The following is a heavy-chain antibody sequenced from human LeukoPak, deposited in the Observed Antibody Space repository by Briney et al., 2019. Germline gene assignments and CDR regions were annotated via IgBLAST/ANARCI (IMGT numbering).Heavy chain of an antibody. CDR2: ICYDGSNT. Sequence: GRSLRLSCAASGFTFSIYCMHWVRQAPGKGLVWVALICYDGSNTNYADSVKGRFTISRDNSKNTLYLQMNSLRAEVTAVYYCAIANGGSRDAFDFWGQGTLVTVSS. J-gene: IGHJ3*01. D-gene: IGHD2-8*01. CDR1: GFTFSIYC. V-gene: IGHV3-33*01. CDR3: AIANGGSRDAFDF.